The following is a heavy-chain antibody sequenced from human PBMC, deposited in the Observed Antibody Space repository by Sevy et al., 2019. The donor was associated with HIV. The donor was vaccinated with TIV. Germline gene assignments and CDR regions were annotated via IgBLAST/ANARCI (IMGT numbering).Heavy chain of an antibody. J-gene: IGHJ3*02. Sequence: GGSLRLSCAASGFTFSSYWMHWVRQAPGKGLVWVSRINPNGSNTNYADYVKGRLTTSRDNAKNTLYLQMNSLKAEETAVYYCVREGVRSAFSATAFDIWGHGTMVTVSS. V-gene: IGHV3-74*01. CDR1: GFTFSSYW. CDR2: INPNGSNT. D-gene: IGHD3-3*01. CDR3: VREGVRSAFSATAFDI.